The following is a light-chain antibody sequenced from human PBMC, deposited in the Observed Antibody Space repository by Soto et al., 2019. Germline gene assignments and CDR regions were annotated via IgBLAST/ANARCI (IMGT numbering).Light chain of an antibody. Sequence: QSALTQPASVSGSPGQSITISCTGTSSDVGGYSYVSWYQQHPGKAPKLMIYDVSNRPSGVYNRFSGSKSGNTASLTISGLQAEDEADYYCSSYTSRSALYVFGTGTKLTVL. CDR1: SSDVGGYSY. CDR2: DVS. J-gene: IGLJ1*01. V-gene: IGLV2-14*03. CDR3: SSYTSRSALYV.